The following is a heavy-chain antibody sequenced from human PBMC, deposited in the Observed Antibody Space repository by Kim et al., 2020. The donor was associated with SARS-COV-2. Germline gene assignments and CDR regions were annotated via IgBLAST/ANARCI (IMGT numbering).Heavy chain of an antibody. CDR2: IDQNGGST. CDR1: GFTFSSHW. J-gene: IGHJ4*02. V-gene: IGHV3-74*01. CDR3: VRDNGYGSRSLWNKKFDY. Sequence: GGSLRLSCAASGFTFSSHWMHWVRQAPGKGLVWVGRIDQNGGSTRYADSVKGRFTISRDNSKNTLYLQMNSLRVDDTATYYCVRDNGYGSRSLWNKKFDYWGQGALVTVSS. D-gene: IGHD3-10*01.